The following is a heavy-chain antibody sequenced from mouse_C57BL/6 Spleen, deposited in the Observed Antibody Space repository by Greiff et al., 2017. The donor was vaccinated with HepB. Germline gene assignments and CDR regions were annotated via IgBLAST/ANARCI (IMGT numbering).Heavy chain of an antibody. V-gene: IGHV1-53*01. D-gene: IGHD1-1*01. J-gene: IGHJ1*03. CDR2: INPSNGGT. CDR1: GYTFTSYW. Sequence: QVQLQQPGTELVKPGASVKLSCKASGYTFTSYWMHWVKQRPGQGLEWIGNINPSNGGTNYNEKFKSKATLTVDKSSSTAYMQLSSLTSEDSAVYYCASGAITTVVAHWYFDVWGTGTTVTVSS. CDR3: ASGAITTVVAHWYFDV.